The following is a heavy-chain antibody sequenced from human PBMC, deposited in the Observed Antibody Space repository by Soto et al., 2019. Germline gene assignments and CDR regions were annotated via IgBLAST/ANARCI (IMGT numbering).Heavy chain of an antibody. D-gene: IGHD3-10*01. J-gene: IGHJ6*02. Sequence: LRLSCAASGFTFSSYWMSWVRQAPGKGLEWVANIKQDGSEKYYVDSVKGRFTISRDNAKNSLYLQMNSLRAEDTAVYYCAGSTMAYGSHYGMDVWGQGTTVTVSS. V-gene: IGHV3-7*01. CDR2: IKQDGSEK. CDR1: GFTFSSYW. CDR3: AGSTMAYGSHYGMDV.